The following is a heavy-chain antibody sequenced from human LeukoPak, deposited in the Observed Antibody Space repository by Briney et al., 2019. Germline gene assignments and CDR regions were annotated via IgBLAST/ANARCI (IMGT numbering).Heavy chain of an antibody. J-gene: IGHJ4*02. Sequence: GGSLRLSCAASGFTFSSYSMNWVRQAPGKGLEWVSSISSSSSYIYYADSVKGRFTISRDNAKKSLYLQMNSLRAEDTAVYYCARDPRLSDDFWSGEFDYWGQGTLVTVSS. CDR3: ARDPRLSDDFWSGEFDY. CDR1: GFTFSSYS. D-gene: IGHD3-3*01. CDR2: ISSSSSYI. V-gene: IGHV3-21*01.